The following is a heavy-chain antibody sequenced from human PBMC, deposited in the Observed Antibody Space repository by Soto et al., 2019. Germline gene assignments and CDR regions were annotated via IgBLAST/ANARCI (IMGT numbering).Heavy chain of an antibody. CDR3: ARDPMATTTWFDP. V-gene: IGHV3-30-3*01. J-gene: IGHJ5*02. CDR2: ISYDGSNK. D-gene: IGHD5-12*01. CDR1: GFTFSSYA. Sequence: QVQLVESGGGVVQPGRSLRLSCAASGFTFSSYAMHWVRQAPGKGLEWVAVISYDGSNKYYADSVKGRFTISRDNSKNTLYLQMNSLRAEDTAVYYCARDPMATTTWFDPWGQGTLVTVSS.